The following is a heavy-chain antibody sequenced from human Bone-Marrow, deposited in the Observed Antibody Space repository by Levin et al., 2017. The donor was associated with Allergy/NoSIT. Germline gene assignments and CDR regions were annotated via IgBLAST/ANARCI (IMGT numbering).Heavy chain of an antibody. CDR1: GFTFSSYA. V-gene: IGHV3-23*01. CDR3: AKVPSMITFGGVASDAFDI. CDR2: ISGSGGST. Sequence: GGSLRLSCAASGFTFSSYAMSWVRQAPGKGLEWVSAISGSGGSTYYADSVKGRFTISRDNSKNTLYLQMNSLRAEDTAVYYCAKVPSMITFGGVASDAFDIWGQGTMVTVSS. D-gene: IGHD3-16*01. J-gene: IGHJ3*02.